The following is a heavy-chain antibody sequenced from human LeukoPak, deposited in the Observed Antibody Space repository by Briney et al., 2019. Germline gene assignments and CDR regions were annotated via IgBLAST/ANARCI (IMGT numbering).Heavy chain of an antibody. V-gene: IGHV3-53*01. CDR2: IYSGGSR. D-gene: IGHD3-22*01. CDR3: ASYSSRDY. J-gene: IGHJ4*02. Sequence: GGSLRLSCAASGFTVSNNYMSWVRQAPGKGLEWVSLIYSGGSRYYADSVKGRFTISRDNSKNTLYLQMNSLRADDTAVYYCASYSSRDYWGQGALVTVS. CDR1: GFTVSNNY.